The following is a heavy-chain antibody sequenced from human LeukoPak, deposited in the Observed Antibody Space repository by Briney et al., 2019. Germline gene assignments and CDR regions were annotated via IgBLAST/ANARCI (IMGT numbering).Heavy chain of an antibody. D-gene: IGHD3/OR15-3a*01. J-gene: IGHJ4*02. CDR2: INTNTGNP. V-gene: IGHV7-4-1*02. Sequence: ASVKVSCKASGYTFTSYAMNWVRQAPGQGLEWMGWINTNTGNPTYAQGFTGRFVFSLDTSVSTAYLQISSLKAGDTAVYYCARDLGRGIYSATRFDYWGQGTLVTVSS. CDR3: ARDLGRGIYSATRFDY. CDR1: GYTFTSYA.